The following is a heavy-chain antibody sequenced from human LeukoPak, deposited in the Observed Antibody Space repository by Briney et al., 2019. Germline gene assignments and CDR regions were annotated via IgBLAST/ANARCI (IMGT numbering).Heavy chain of an antibody. CDR2: ISYDGSNK. J-gene: IGHJ4*02. CDR1: GFTFSSYG. Sequence: PGRSLRLSCAASGFTFSSYGMHWVRQAPGKGLEWVAVISYDGSNKYYADSVKGRFTISRDNSKNKLYLQMNSLRAEDTAVYYCAKDQIVEQLVLLLDYWGQGTLVTVSS. V-gene: IGHV3-30*18. D-gene: IGHD6-6*01. CDR3: AKDQIVEQLVLLLDY.